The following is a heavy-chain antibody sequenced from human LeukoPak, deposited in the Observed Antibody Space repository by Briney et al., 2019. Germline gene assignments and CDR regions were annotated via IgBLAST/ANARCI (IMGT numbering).Heavy chain of an antibody. J-gene: IGHJ5*02. CDR2: NYYSGST. D-gene: IGHD2-2*01. Sequence: SETLSLTCTVSGGCISSYYWSWIRQPPGKGLEWIGYNYYSGSTNYNPSLKSRVTISVDTSKNQFSLKLSSVTAADTAVYYCAGGGRYCSSTRCYRHWFDPWGKGTLVTVSS. V-gene: IGHV4-59*12. CDR3: AGGGRYCSSTRCYRHWFDP. CDR1: GGCISSYY.